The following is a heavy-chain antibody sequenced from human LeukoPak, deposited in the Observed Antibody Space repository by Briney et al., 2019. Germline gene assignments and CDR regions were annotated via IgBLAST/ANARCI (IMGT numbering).Heavy chain of an antibody. J-gene: IGHJ3*02. V-gene: IGHV4-34*01. CDR3: ARLPEYSSSWRAFDI. Sequence: SETLSLTCAVYGGSFSGYYWSWIRQPPGKGLEWIGEINHSGSTNYNPSLKSRVTISVDTSKNQFSLKLSSVTAADTAVYYCARLPEYSSSWRAFDIWGQGTMVTVSS. CDR2: INHSGST. D-gene: IGHD6-6*01. CDR1: GGSFSGYY.